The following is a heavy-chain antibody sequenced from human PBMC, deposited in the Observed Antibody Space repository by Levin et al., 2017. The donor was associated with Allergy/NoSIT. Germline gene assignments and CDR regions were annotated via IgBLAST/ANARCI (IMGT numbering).Heavy chain of an antibody. V-gene: IGHV3-23*01. J-gene: IGHJ4*02. CDR1: GFTINSYA. CDR2: ISGSDGRT. CDR3: GKEGKNNGRSYFDY. D-gene: IGHD1/OR15-1a*01. Sequence: GGSLRLSCAASGFTINSYAMSWVRQAPGKGLEWVSVISGSDGRTYYAESAKDRFTISRDNSKNMLYLQMNSQRAEDTAAYYCGKEGKNNGRSYFDYCGQGTVVTVSS.